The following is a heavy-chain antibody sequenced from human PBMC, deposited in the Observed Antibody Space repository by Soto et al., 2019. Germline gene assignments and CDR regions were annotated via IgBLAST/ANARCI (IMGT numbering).Heavy chain of an antibody. Sequence: SETLSLTCAVYGGSFSGYYWSWIRQPPGKGLEWIGEINHSGSTNYNPSLKSRVTISVDTSKNQFSLKLSPVTAADTAVYYCARGSWSSSQSDGYFDYWGQGTLVTVSS. V-gene: IGHV4-34*01. CDR1: GGSFSGYY. J-gene: IGHJ4*02. D-gene: IGHD6-13*01. CDR3: ARGSWSSSQSDGYFDY. CDR2: INHSGST.